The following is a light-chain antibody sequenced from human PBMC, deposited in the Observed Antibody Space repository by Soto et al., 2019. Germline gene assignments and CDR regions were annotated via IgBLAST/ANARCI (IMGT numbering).Light chain of an antibody. CDR2: GAS. CDR1: QSVSSGF. V-gene: IGKV3-20*01. J-gene: IGKJ1*01. Sequence: EIVLTQSPGTLSLSPGERATLSCRASQSVSSGFLAWYQQKPGQAPSLLIYGASSRATGIPDRFSGSGSGTDFTLTISSLEPEDLAVYYCQQYDSSPVTFGQGTKVEIK. CDR3: QQYDSSPVT.